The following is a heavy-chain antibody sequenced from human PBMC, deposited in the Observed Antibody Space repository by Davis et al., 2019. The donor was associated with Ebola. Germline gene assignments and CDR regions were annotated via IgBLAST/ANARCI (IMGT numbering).Heavy chain of an antibody. Sequence: ASVKVSCKVSGSTLTDLSIHWVRQAPGKGLEWMGGFDPDNIATIYAQNFQGRVNMTEDPSTDTAYMELSSLRSDDTAVYYCARAQFPTTSDHWGQGTLVTVSS. CDR2: FDPDNIAT. CDR3: ARAQFPTTSDH. J-gene: IGHJ4*02. CDR1: GSTLTDLS. D-gene: IGHD1-1*01. V-gene: IGHV1-24*01.